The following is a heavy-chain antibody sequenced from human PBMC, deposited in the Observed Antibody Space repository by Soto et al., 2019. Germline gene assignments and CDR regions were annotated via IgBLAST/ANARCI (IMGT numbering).Heavy chain of an antibody. D-gene: IGHD1-26*01. V-gene: IGHV3-48*02. CDR3: ARSVEAHFDY. Sequence: EVQLVESGGGLVQRGGSLRLSCVASGFTFSVYSMNWVRQAPGKGLEWFSYITSDTKTIKYADSVKGPFTSSRDNAKNSLYLQMNSVRDEDTAVYYCARSVEAHFDYWGQGTVVTVSS. CDR2: ITSDTKTI. CDR1: GFTFSVYS. J-gene: IGHJ4*02.